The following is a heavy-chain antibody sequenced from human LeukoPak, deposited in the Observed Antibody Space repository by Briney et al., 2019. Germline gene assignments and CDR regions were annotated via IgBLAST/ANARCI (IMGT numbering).Heavy chain of an antibody. J-gene: IGHJ3*02. V-gene: IGHV3-53*01. CDR3: TRDQYRGAFDI. CDR2: IYSGGYT. D-gene: IGHD1-14*01. Sequence: PGGSLRLSCAASGFAVSDNYMAWVRQAPGQGLEWVSSIYSGGYTYYTESVKGRFTISRDTSKNMVYLQMNSLIAEDTAVYYCTRDQYRGAFDIWGQGTMVTVSS. CDR1: GFAVSDNY.